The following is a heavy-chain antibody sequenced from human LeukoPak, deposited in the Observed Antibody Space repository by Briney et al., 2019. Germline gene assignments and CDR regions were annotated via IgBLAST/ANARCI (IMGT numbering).Heavy chain of an antibody. CDR1: GGSISSGDYY. Sequence: PSQTLSLTCTVSGGSISSGDYYWSWIRQPPGKGLEWIGYIYYSGSTYYNPSLKSRVTISVDTSKNQFSLKLSSVTAADTAVYYCARDRSYGDYLFDYWGQGTLVTASS. V-gene: IGHV4-30-4*08. CDR3: ARDRSYGDYLFDY. CDR2: IYYSGST. D-gene: IGHD4-17*01. J-gene: IGHJ4*02.